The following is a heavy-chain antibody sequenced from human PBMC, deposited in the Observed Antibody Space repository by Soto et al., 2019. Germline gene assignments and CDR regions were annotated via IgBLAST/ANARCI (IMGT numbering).Heavy chain of an antibody. J-gene: IGHJ3*02. V-gene: IGHV1-3*01. Sequence: QVQLVQAGAEVKKPGASVKVSCKASGYTFSSYAMHWVRQAPGQRLEWMGWINAGYGNTKYSQKFQGRVTITRDTSASTAYMELSSLRSEDTAVYYCARDIGPRAFDIRGQGTMVTVSS. CDR3: ARDIGPRAFDI. CDR2: INAGYGNT. D-gene: IGHD3-16*02. CDR1: GYTFSSYA.